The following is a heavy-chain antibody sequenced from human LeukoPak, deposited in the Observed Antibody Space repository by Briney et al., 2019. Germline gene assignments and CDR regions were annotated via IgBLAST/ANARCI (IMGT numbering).Heavy chain of an antibody. V-gene: IGHV4-30-4*01. Sequence: SQTLSLTCTVSGGSNSSGDYYSRWIRQPPGRGLECIGYIYYSGSTYYHPSLKSRVTISVDTSKNQFSLKLSSVAAADTAVYYCAMGITMVRGLEYWGQGTLVTVSS. D-gene: IGHD3-10*01. J-gene: IGHJ4*02. CDR2: IYYSGST. CDR3: AMGITMVRGLEY. CDR1: GGSNSSGDYY.